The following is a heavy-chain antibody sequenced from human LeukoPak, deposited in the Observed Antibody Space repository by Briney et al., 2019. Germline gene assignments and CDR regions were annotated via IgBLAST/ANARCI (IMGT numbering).Heavy chain of an antibody. CDR1: GFTSSNYW. J-gene: IGHJ4*02. CDR2: INQDGNAK. Sequence: GGSLRLSCAASGFTSSNYWMTWVRQAPGKGLEWVANINQDGNAKYYVDSVKGRFTISRDNAKNSLYLQMNSLRAEDTAVYYCARRHFWSGYLFDYWGQGTLVTVSS. CDR3: ARRHFWSGYLFDY. D-gene: IGHD3-3*02. V-gene: IGHV3-7*01.